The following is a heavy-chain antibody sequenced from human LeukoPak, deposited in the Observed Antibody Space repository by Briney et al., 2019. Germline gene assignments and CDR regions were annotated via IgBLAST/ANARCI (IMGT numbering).Heavy chain of an antibody. V-gene: IGHV1-2*02. D-gene: IGHD2-2*01. J-gene: IGHJ6*02. CDR1: GYTFTGDY. CDR3: ARERIVVVPAAPSGMDV. Sequence: GASVKVSCKASGYTFTGDYMHWVRQAPGQGLEWMGWINPNSGGTNYAQKFQGRVTMTRDTSISTAYMELSRLRSDDTAVYYCARERIVVVPAAPSGMDVWGQGTTVTVSS. CDR2: INPNSGGT.